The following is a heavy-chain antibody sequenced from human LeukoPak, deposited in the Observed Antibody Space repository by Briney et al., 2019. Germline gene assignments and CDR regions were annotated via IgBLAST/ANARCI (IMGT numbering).Heavy chain of an antibody. Sequence: PGGSLRLSCAASGFTVSSNYMSWVRQAPGKGLEWVSVIYSGGSTYYADSVKGRFTISRDNSKNTLYLQMNSLRAEDTAVYYCARDRAYCSSTSCYWYFHYWGQGTLVTVSS. D-gene: IGHD2-2*01. CDR2: IYSGGST. CDR3: ARDRAYCSSTSCYWYFHY. CDR1: GFTVSSNY. V-gene: IGHV3-53*01. J-gene: IGHJ4*02.